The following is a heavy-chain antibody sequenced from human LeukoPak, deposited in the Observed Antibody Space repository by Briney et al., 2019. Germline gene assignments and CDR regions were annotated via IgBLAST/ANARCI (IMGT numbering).Heavy chain of an antibody. CDR2: INHSGST. J-gene: IGHJ4*02. CDR1: GGSFSGYY. D-gene: IGHD6-6*01. Sequence: PSETLSLTCAVYGGSFSGYYWSWIRQPPGKGLEWIGEINHSGSTNYHPSLTHRVTISVDPSKNQFSLKLSSVTAADTAVYYCARGLSIAANDDLGQGTLVTVSS. V-gene: IGHV4-34*01. CDR3: ARGLSIAANDD.